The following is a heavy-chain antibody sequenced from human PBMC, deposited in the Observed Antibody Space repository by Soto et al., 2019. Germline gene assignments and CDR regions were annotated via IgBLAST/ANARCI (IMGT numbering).Heavy chain of an antibody. V-gene: IGHV1-69*13. CDR2: IIPIFGTA. D-gene: IGHD6-13*01. CDR3: ARGPQQLVRGAYYYYYGMDV. CDR1: GGTFSSYA. Sequence: SVKVSCKASGGTFSSYAISWVRQAPGQGLEWMGGIIPIFGTANYAQKFQGRVTITADESTSTAYMELSSLRSEDTAVYYCARGPQQLVRGAYYYYYGMDVWGQGTTVTVSS. J-gene: IGHJ6*02.